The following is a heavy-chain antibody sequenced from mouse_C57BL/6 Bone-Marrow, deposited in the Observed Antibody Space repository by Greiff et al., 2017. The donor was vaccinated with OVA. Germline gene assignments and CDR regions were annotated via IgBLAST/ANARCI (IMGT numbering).Heavy chain of an antibody. CDR1: GYTFTSYW. D-gene: IGHD1-1*01. CDR3: ARFGSSPCWYFDV. J-gene: IGHJ1*03. CDR2: IHPNSGST. Sequence: QVQLQQPGADLVKPGASVKFSCKASGYTFTSYWMHWVKQTPGQGLEWIGMIHPNSGSTNYTETFKSKATLTVDHSASTAYMQLSSLTSEDSAVYYCARFGSSPCWYFDVWGTGTTVTVSS. V-gene: IGHV1-64*01.